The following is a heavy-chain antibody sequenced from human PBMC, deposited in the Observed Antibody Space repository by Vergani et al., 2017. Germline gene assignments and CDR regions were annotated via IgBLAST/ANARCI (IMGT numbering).Heavy chain of an antibody. CDR3: ARGSYTYSSEDY. CDR2: IYSGGST. V-gene: IGHV3-53*02. D-gene: IGHD5-18*01. J-gene: IGHJ4*02. Sequence: EVQLVETGGGLIQPGGSLRLSCAASGFTVSSNYMSWVRQAPGKGLEWVSVIYSGGSTYYADSVKGRFTISRDNAKNKLYLQMNSLRAEDTAVYYCARGSYTYSSEDYWGQGTLVTVSS. CDR1: GFTVSSNY.